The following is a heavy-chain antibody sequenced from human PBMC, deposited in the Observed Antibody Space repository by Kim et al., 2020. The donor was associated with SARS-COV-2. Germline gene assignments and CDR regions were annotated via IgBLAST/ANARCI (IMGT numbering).Heavy chain of an antibody. J-gene: IGHJ4*02. CDR2: IYWDNDK. Sequence: SGPTLVNPTQTLTLTCTFSGFSLSTNGVGVGWIRQPPGKALEWLALIYWDNDKRYSPSLKSRLTITKDTSKNQVVLTLTNMGPVDTATYFWARTPSDGRGSVRLDSWGQGTLVTVSS. D-gene: IGHD3-16*01. CDR1: GFSLSTNGVG. V-gene: IGHV2-5*02. CDR3: ARTPSDGRGSVRLDS.